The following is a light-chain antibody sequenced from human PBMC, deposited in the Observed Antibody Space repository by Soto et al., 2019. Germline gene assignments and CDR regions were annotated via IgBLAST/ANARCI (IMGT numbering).Light chain of an antibody. CDR1: ETVDSF. J-gene: IGKJ1*01. V-gene: IGKV3-15*01. Sequence: DIVLTQSPATLSLSPGERATLSCRASETVDSFLAWYQQKTPQAPRLLLYGASTRATGVPARFSSSGGATAYTLPISSLQTEDFLVYYCHQYINWPPWTFGQGTKMDIK. CDR3: HQYINWPPWT. CDR2: GAS.